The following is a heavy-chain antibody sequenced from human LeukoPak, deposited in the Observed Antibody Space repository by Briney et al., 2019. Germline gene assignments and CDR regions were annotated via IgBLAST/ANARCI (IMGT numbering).Heavy chain of an antibody. CDR3: ARDHIDGFNPNNWFDP. V-gene: IGHV4-39*07. CDR2: IYNYANT. Sequence: PSETLSLTCTVSGDSISKDYYFWAWIRQPPGKGLEWIGTIYNYANTYYNPPLESRVTMSVDTSKNQISLTLTSVTAADTAVYYCARDHIDGFNPNNWFDPWGQGTLVTVSS. CDR1: GDSISKDYYF. D-gene: IGHD5-24*01. J-gene: IGHJ5*02.